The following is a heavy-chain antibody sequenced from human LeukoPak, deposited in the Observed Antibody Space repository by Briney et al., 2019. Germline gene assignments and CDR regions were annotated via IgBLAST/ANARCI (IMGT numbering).Heavy chain of an antibody. V-gene: IGHV4-34*01. CDR1: GGSFSGYY. Sequence: SETLSLTCAVYGGSFSGYYWGWIRQPPGMGLEWIGNIYHSGSTYYNPSLKSRVTISLDTSKNQFSLKLSSVTAADTAVYYCARKDPGYSGYSDFDYWGQGTLVTVSS. CDR3: ARKDPGYSGYSDFDY. D-gene: IGHD5-12*01. J-gene: IGHJ4*02. CDR2: IYHSGST.